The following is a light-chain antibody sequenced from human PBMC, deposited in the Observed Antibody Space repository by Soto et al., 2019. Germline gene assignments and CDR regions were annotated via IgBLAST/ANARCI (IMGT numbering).Light chain of an antibody. Sequence: QSVLPQPPSGSGAPGQRVTISCPGSRSNIGARYGVHWYQQLPGTVPKLLIYGNSNRPSGVPDRFSGSKSGTSASLGITGLQAEDEAEYYCHSYASRLSGSVLGGGTKRTVL. CDR2: GNS. V-gene: IGLV1-40*01. CDR3: HSYASRLSGSV. CDR1: RSNIGARYG. J-gene: IGLJ3*02.